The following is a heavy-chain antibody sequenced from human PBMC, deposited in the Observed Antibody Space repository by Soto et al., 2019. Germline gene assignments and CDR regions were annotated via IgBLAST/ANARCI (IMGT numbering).Heavy chain of an antibody. CDR1: GGSISSGGYS. Sequence: SETLSLTCAVSGGSISSGGYSWSWIRQPPGKGLEWIGYIYHSGSTNYNHSLKSRVTISVDTSKNQFSLKLSSVTAADTAVYYCAISRYYDFWSGYYPYYFDYWGQGTLVTVSS. CDR2: IYHSGST. CDR3: AISRYYDFWSGYYPYYFDY. J-gene: IGHJ4*02. D-gene: IGHD3-3*01. V-gene: IGHV4-30-2*02.